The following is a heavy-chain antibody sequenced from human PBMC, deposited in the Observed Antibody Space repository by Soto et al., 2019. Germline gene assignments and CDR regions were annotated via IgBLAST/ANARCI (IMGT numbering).Heavy chain of an antibody. V-gene: IGHV4-31*03. J-gene: IGHJ2*01. D-gene: IGHD3-10*01. CDR3: ARDSISHGNTYGSYWYFEV. Sequence: QVQLQESGPGLVKPSQTLSLTCTVSGDSISSGGYYWTWIRQHPGKALEWIGYIYHSGSTYYNPSLECRVSISLDASNNQFSLKLNSVTAADTAVYYCARDSISHGNTYGSYWYFEVWGRGTLVTVSS. CDR2: IYHSGST. CDR1: GDSISSGGYY.